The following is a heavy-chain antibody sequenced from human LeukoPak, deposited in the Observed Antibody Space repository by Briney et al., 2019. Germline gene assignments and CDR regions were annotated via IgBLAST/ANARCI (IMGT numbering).Heavy chain of an antibody. CDR2: ISYDGSKK. CDR1: GFTFSNYA. CDR3: ARGAHKRDDYGGFFDY. Sequence: QSGGSLRLSCAASGFTFSNYAMHWVRQAPGKGLEWVAVISYDGSKKDYADSEKGRFTISRDNSKNTLYLQMNSQRAGDTAIYYCARGAHKRDDYGGFFDYWGQGTLVTVSS. V-gene: IGHV3-30*04. J-gene: IGHJ4*02. D-gene: IGHD4-23*01.